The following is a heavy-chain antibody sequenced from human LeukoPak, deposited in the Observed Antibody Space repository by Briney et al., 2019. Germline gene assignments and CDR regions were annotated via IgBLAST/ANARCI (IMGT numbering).Heavy chain of an antibody. J-gene: IGHJ4*02. CDR2: LRGSGDYT. Sequence: GSLRLSCAPSIFISSIYAMNGGPDAPEKGGECVSSLRGSGDYTYYADSVKDRFTISRDNSKNTLYLQMNRLRAEDTAVYDCAKATGYYSSSPLDYLGQGTLVTVSS. V-gene: IGHV3-23*01. CDR1: IFISSIYA. CDR3: AKATGYYSSSPLDY. D-gene: IGHD3-9*01.